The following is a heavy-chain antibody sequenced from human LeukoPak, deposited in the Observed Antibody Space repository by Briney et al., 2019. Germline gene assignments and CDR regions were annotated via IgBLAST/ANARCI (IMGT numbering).Heavy chain of an antibody. V-gene: IGHV3-23*01. CDR1: GLTFSSYW. CDR3: AKTRPLDSSSWSHGDY. D-gene: IGHD6-13*01. CDR2: ISGSGDST. J-gene: IGHJ4*02. Sequence: GGSLRLSCAASGLTFSSYWMNWVRQAPGKGLEWVSAISGSGDSTYYGDSVKGRFTISRDNSKNTPYLQMNSLRAEDTAVYYCAKTRPLDSSSWSHGDYWGQGTLVTVSS.